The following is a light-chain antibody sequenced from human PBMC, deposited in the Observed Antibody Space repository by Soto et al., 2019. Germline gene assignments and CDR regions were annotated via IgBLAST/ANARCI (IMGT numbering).Light chain of an antibody. CDR2: KAS. CDR3: QQSYSTSWT. J-gene: IGKJ1*01. CDR1: QSISNW. V-gene: IGKV1-5*03. Sequence: DIQMTQSPSSLSASVGDRVTITCRASQSISNWLAWYQQKPGKVPKLLIYKASTLESGVPSRFSGSGSGTEFTLIISSLQPDDVATYYCQQSYSTSWTFGQGTKVDIK.